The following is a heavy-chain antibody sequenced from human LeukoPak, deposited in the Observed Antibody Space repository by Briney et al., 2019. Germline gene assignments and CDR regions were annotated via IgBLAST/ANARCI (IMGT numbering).Heavy chain of an antibody. CDR2: INYIGST. CDR3: ARAQLNLLVDFCMDV. Sequence: SETLSLSCTVSGGSMTTYYWTWPRHTPGKGLEWIGHINYIGSTNYNPSLKCRVTISVDTSKNQYSLKLSSVTAADTAVYYCARAQLNLLVDFCMDVWGQGTTVTVSS. D-gene: IGHD1-1*01. J-gene: IGHJ6*02. CDR1: GGSMTTYY. V-gene: IGHV4-59*01.